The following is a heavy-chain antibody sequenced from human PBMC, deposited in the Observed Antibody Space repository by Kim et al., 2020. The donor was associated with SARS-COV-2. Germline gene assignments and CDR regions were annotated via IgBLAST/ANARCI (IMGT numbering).Heavy chain of an antibody. Sequence: KGRFTSSRDNAKNSLYLQMNSLRAEDTAVYYCASEGDCGGDCSNDAFDIWGQGTMVTVSS. CDR3: ASEGDCGGDCSNDAFDI. V-gene: IGHV3-11*06. J-gene: IGHJ3*02. D-gene: IGHD2-21*01.